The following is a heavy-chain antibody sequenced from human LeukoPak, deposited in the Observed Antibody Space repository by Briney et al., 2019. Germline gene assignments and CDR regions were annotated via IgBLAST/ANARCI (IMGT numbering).Heavy chain of an antibody. J-gene: IGHJ4*02. Sequence: GGSLRLSCAASGFTVSSNYMSWVRQAPGKGLEWVSVIYSGGSKYYADSVKGRFTISRDNSKNTLYLQMNSLRAEDTAVYYCSKDAIAVAGTYDYWGQGTLVTVSS. CDR3: SKDAIAVAGTYDY. CDR1: GFTVSSNY. D-gene: IGHD6-19*01. V-gene: IGHV3-53*05. CDR2: IYSGGSK.